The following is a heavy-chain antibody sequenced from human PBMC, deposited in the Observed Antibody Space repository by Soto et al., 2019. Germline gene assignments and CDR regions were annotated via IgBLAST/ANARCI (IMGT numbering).Heavy chain of an antibody. CDR3: ARDGSGFHWYFDL. V-gene: IGHV6-1*01. Sequence: SQTLSLTFAISGDSVSSKSATWSWIRQSPSRGLEWLGRTYYRSKWYNDYAVSVKGRIVINSDTSKNQFSLQLNSVTPEDTAVYYCARDGSGFHWYFDLWGRGTPVTVSS. D-gene: IGHD5-12*01. CDR2: TYYRSKWYN. J-gene: IGHJ2*01. CDR1: GDSVSSKSAT.